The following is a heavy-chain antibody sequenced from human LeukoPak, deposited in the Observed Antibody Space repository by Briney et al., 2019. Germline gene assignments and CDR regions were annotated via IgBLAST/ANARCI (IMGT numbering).Heavy chain of an antibody. J-gene: IGHJ4*02. CDR1: GYSFTTYD. CDR3: ARAGATLTSHFDN. D-gene: IGHD4-17*01. Sequence: ASVKVSCKTSGYSFTTYDVSWVRQAPGQGLQWMGWISGSNGKTNYLQSFQGRLTLTTDTPTSTAYMELRSLRSDDTAIYYCARAGATLTSHFDNWGQGALVIVSS. CDR2: ISGSNGKT. V-gene: IGHV1-18*01.